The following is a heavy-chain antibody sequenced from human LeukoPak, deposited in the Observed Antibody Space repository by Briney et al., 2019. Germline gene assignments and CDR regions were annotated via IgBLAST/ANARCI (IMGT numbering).Heavy chain of an antibody. J-gene: IGHJ5*02. CDR3: GREEVSGDWYNH. CDR1: GYTFTSRG. Sequence: ASVKVSCKASGYTFTSRGISWVRQAPGQGLEWMGWINGDSGNTNYAQKFQGRVTMTRDTSTNTAYMELRSLRSDDTAVYYCGREEVSGDWYNHWGQGTLVTVSS. D-gene: IGHD3-10*01. CDR2: INGDSGNT. V-gene: IGHV1-18*01.